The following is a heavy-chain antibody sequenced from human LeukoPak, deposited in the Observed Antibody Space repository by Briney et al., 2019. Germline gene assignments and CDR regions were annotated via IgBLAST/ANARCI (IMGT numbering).Heavy chain of an antibody. V-gene: IGHV4-59*08. Sequence: SETLSLTCTVSSGSISGYFWSWIRQPPGKGLEWIGYIYYSGSTNYNPSLKSRVTISVDTSKNQFSLKLSSVTAADTAVYYCARARGQSGNHFDYWGQGTLVTVSS. CDR3: ARARGQSGNHFDY. D-gene: IGHD3-10*01. J-gene: IGHJ4*02. CDR2: IYYSGST. CDR1: SGSISGYF.